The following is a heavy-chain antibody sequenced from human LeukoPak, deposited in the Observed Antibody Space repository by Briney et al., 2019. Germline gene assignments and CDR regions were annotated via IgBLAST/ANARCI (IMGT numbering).Heavy chain of an antibody. CDR3: ARAADSTHFDY. CDR1: GGSISSYY. J-gene: IGHJ4*02. D-gene: IGHD3-22*01. V-gene: IGHV4-59*01. CDR2: IYYSGST. Sequence: KPSETLSLTCTVSGGSISSYYWSWIRQPPGKGLEWIGYIYYSGSTNYNPSLKSRVTISVDTSKNQFSLKPSSVTAADTAVYYCARAADSTHFDYWGQGTLVTVSS.